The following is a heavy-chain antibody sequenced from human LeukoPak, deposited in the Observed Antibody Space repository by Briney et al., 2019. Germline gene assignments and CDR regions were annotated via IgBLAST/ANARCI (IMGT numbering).Heavy chain of an antibody. CDR3: ARSVKVPTIVH. CDR2: INPSGGST. V-gene: IGHV1-46*03. J-gene: IGHJ4*02. Sequence: GASVKVSCKASGYTFTTYYMHWVRQAPGQGLQWMGIINPSGGSTSYAQKFQGRVTMTRDTSTSTVYMELSSLRSDDTAIYYCARSVKVPTIVHWGQGTLVTVSS. CDR1: GYTFTTYY. D-gene: IGHD5-24*01.